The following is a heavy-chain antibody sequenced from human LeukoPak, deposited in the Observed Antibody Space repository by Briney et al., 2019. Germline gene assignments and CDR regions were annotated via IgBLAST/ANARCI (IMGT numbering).Heavy chain of an antibody. CDR3: AKGSSSGSFSVFDY. J-gene: IGHJ4*02. Sequence: GGSLRLSCAASGFTFSSYAMSWVRQAPGKGLEWVSGISGSGGSTYYADSVKGRFTISRDNSMNTLYLQMNSLRAEDTAVYYCAKGSSSGSFSVFDYWGQGTLVPVSS. D-gene: IGHD3-10*01. V-gene: IGHV3-23*01. CDR2: ISGSGGST. CDR1: GFTFSSYA.